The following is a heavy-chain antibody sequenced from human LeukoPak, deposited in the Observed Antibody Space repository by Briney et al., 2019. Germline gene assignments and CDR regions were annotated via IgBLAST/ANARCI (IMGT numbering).Heavy chain of an antibody. CDR1: GLTFRSYW. D-gene: IGHD5-24*01. Sequence: GGSLRLSCAVSGLTFRSYWMSWVRQAPGKGLEWVANINQEGSEKYFVDSVKDRFTISRDNAKNSLHLQMNTLRAEDTAVYYCARERDGRFFDYWGQGTLVTVSS. V-gene: IGHV3-7*01. CDR3: ARERDGRFFDY. J-gene: IGHJ4*02. CDR2: INQEGSEK.